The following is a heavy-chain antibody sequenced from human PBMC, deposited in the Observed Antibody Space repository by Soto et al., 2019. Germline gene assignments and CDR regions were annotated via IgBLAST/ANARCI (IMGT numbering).Heavy chain of an antibody. CDR2: ISRSSSYI. V-gene: IGHV3-21*01. CDR3: ARDLGIAVAGEFDY. J-gene: IGHJ4*02. Sequence: EVQLVESGGGLVKPGGSLRLSCAASGFTFSSYSMNWVRQAPGKGLEWVSSISRSSSYIYYADSVKGRFTISRDNAKNSLYLQMNSLRAEDTAVYYCARDLGIAVAGEFDYWGQGTLVTVSS. D-gene: IGHD6-19*01. CDR1: GFTFSSYS.